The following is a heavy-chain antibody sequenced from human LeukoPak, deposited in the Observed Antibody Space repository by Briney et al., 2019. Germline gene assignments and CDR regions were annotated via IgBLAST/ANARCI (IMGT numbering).Heavy chain of an antibody. CDR1: GGSDSSNSAA. CDR3: SRGWLQQAFDT. V-gene: IGHV6-1*01. D-gene: IGHD5-24*01. CDR2: TYYRSNWYN. J-gene: IGHJ4*02. Sequence: SQTLSLTCVISGGSDSSNSAAWKWTRQSPARGLEWLGKTYYRSNWYNNYARYVKSQIPHNANTSKNQFSQQLSAVTPEDSAVYYCSRGWLQQAFDTWGQGTLVTVSS.